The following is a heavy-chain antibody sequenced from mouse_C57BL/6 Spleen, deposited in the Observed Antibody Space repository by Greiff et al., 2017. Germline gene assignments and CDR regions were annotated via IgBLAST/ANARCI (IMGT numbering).Heavy chain of an antibody. CDR2: ISSGGDYI. CDR1: GFTFSSYA. D-gene: IGHD1-1*01. V-gene: IGHV5-9-1*02. J-gene: IGHJ3*01. CDR3: TREEEVYCSSYSWFAY. Sequence: EVMLVESGEGLVKPGGSLKLSCAASGFTFSSYAMSWVRQTPEKRLEWVAYISSGGDYIYYADTVKGRFTIYRDNVRNTLYLQMSSLKSEDTTMYYWTREEEVYCSSYSWFAYWGQGTLLTVSA.